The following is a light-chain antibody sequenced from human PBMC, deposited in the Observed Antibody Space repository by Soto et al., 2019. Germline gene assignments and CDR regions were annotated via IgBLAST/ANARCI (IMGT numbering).Light chain of an antibody. CDR1: SSNIGAGYD. V-gene: IGLV1-40*01. Sequence: QSVLTQPPSVSGAPGQRVTISCTGSSSNIGAGYDVHWYQQLPGTAPKLLIYGNSNRPSGVPDRFSGSKSGTSASLAITGLQAEDEADYYCQSYDTSLRGFYVFGPGTKVTV. J-gene: IGLJ1*01. CDR2: GNS. CDR3: QSYDTSLRGFYV.